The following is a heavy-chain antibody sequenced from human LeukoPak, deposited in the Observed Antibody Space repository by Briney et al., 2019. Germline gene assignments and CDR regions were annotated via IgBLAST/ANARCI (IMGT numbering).Heavy chain of an antibody. CDR2: IIPIFGTA. J-gene: IGHJ4*02. D-gene: IGHD3-9*01. CDR1: GGTFSSYA. Sequence: GASVKVSCKASGGTFSSYAISWVRQAPGQGLEWMGGIIPIFGTANYAQKFQGRVTITTDESTSTAYMELSSLRSEDTAVYYCARGVDILTGLNPSDGGRWGQGTLVTVSS. V-gene: IGHV1-69*05. CDR3: ARGVDILTGLNPSDGGR.